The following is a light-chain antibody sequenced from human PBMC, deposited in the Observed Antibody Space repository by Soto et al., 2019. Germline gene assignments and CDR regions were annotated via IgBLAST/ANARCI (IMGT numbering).Light chain of an antibody. CDR3: QQLNSYPCT. V-gene: IGKV1-9*01. CDR2: SAS. Sequence: IQLTQSPSFLSASVGDRVTITCRASQGISGYLAWYQQKPGKAPDLLIYSASTLQSGVPLRFSGRGSGTSFTLTISGLQPDDFATYDWQQLNSYPCTFGGGTEVEIK. J-gene: IGKJ4*01. CDR1: QGISGY.